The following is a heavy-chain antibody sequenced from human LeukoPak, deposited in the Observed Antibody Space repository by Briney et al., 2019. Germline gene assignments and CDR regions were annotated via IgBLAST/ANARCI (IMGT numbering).Heavy chain of an antibody. CDR1: GDSVSSSSAA. J-gene: IGHJ5*02. Sequence: SQTLSLTCAISGDSVSSSSAAWNWIRQSPSRGLEWLGRTYFRSDWFNDYAVSVKSRITVNPDTSKNQFSLHLSSVTPEDTAVYYCARVSGIATTGRWFDPWGQGTLVTVSS. CDR2: TYFRSDWFN. V-gene: IGHV6-1*01. D-gene: IGHD6-13*01. CDR3: ARVSGIATTGRWFDP.